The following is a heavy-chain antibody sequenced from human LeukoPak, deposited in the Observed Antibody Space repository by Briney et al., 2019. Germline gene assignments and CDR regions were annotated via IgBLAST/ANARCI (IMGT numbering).Heavy chain of an antibody. D-gene: IGHD3-3*01. CDR1: GFDFTAYG. CDR3: AGPFPSPWFWF. CDR2: IYPGGSNG. Sequence: GESLRISCKCSGFDFTAYGIAWVRQMPGKGLEWMGNIYPGGSNGRYSPSFQGQVTMSADKSITTVYLQWSSLKASDTAMYYCAGPFPSPWFWFWGQGSLVTVSS. V-gene: IGHV5-51*01. J-gene: IGHJ4*02.